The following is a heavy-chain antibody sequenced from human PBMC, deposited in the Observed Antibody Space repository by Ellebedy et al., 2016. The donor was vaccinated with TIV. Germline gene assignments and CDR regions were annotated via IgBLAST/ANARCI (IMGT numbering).Heavy chain of an antibody. CDR1: GYTFTNYW. CDR3: ARHNYNDSTGYYLGEY. D-gene: IGHD3-22*01. J-gene: IGHJ4*02. Sequence: GESLKISXKGSGYTFTNYWIGCVRQMPGKGLEWMGIIYPGDSGTRYSPSFQGQVTISADNSISTAYLQWSSLQASDTAIYFCARHNYNDSTGYYLGEYWGQGTLVTVSS. CDR2: IYPGDSGT. V-gene: IGHV5-51*01.